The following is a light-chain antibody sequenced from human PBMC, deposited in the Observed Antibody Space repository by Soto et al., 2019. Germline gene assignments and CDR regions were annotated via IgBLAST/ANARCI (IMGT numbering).Light chain of an antibody. CDR3: QKSYSTPRT. V-gene: IGKV1-39*01. CDR2: AAS. Sequence: DIQMTQSPSALSASVGDRVTITCRASQSISSYLNWYQQKPGKAPKLLIYAASSLQSGVPSRFSGSGSGTDFTLTISSLQPEDFATYYCQKSYSTPRTCGQGTKVDIK. J-gene: IGKJ1*01. CDR1: QSISSY.